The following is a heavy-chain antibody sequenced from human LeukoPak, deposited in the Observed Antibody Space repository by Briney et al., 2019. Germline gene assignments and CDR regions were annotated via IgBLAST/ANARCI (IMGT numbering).Heavy chain of an antibody. Sequence: ASVKVSCTASGGTFSSYAISWVRQAPGQGLEWMGRIIPILGIANYAQKFQGRVTITADKSTSTAYMELSSLRSEDTAVYYCARGTRSGGSRNRDDYWGQGTLVTVSS. J-gene: IGHJ4*02. V-gene: IGHV1-69*04. CDR1: GGTFSSYA. CDR3: ARGTRSGGSRNRDDY. CDR2: IIPILGIA. D-gene: IGHD2-15*01.